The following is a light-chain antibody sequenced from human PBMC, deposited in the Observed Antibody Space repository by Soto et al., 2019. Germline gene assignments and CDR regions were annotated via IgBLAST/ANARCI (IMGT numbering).Light chain of an antibody. CDR3: QQHGTSPIT. CDR1: QTVIRNY. CDR2: AAS. J-gene: IGKJ5*01. Sequence: EIVLTQSPDTLSLSPGERVTLSCRASQTVIRNYLSWHQQKPGQTPRLLVYAASSRATGIPDRFSGSGSGTDFTLTISRLEQEDFAVYYCQQHGTSPITFGQGTRLEIK. V-gene: IGKV3-20*01.